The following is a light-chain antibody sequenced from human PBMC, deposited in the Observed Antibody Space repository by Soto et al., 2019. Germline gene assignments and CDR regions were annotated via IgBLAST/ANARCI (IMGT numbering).Light chain of an antibody. V-gene: IGKV3-11*01. CDR1: QSVSSY. Sequence: EIVLTQSPATLCLSPGERATLSCRASQSVSSYLAWYQQKPGQAPRLLIYDASNRATGIPARFSGSGSGTDFTLTISSLEPEDFAVYDCQQRSNWPPEYTFGQGTKLEIK. CDR3: QQRSNWPPEYT. CDR2: DAS. J-gene: IGKJ2*01.